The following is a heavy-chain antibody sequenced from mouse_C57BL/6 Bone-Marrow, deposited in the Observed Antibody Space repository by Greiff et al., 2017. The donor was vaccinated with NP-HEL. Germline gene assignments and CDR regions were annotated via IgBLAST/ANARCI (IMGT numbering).Heavy chain of an antibody. CDR1: GFNIKDDY. CDR3: TLLGYYFDY. J-gene: IGHJ2*01. V-gene: IGHV14-4*01. CDR2: IDPENGDT. Sequence: VQLQQSGAELVRPGASVKLSCTASGFNIKDDYMHWVKQRPEQGLEWIGWIDPENGDTEYASKFQGKATITADTSSNTTYLQLSSLTSEDTAVYYCTLLGYYFDYWGQGTTLTVSS.